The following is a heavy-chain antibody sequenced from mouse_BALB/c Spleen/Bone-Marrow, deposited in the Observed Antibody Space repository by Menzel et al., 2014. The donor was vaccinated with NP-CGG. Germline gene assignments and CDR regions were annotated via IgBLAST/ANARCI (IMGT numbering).Heavy chain of an antibody. V-gene: IGHV1-9*01. D-gene: IGHD2-3*01. CDR2: ILPGSGSS. Sequence: QVQLQQSGAELMKPGASVKISCKATGYTFSSYWIEWVKQRPGHGLERIGEILPGSGSSNYNEKFKGKATITADTSSNTAYMQLSSLTSEDSAVYYCTRWGWSFDYWGQGTTLTVSS. CDR3: TRWGWSFDY. CDR1: GYTFSSYW. J-gene: IGHJ2*01.